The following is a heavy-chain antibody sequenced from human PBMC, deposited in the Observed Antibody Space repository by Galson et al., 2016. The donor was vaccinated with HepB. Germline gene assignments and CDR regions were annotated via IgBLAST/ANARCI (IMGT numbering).Heavy chain of an antibody. CDR2: ISYDGSDK. Sequence: SLRLSCAASGFTFSSYGMHWVRQAPGKGLEWVAVISYDGSDKYYADSVKGRFTISRDNSKNTLNLQMNSLRAEDTAVYYCAKDRRYYDSSGYFWEGYYYDGTDVWGQGTTVTVSS. CDR3: AKDRRYYDSSGYFWEGYYYDGTDV. J-gene: IGHJ6*02. V-gene: IGHV3-30*18. D-gene: IGHD3-22*01. CDR1: GFTFSSYG.